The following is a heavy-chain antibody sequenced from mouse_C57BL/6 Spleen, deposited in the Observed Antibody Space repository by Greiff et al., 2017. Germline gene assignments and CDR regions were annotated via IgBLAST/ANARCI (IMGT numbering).Heavy chain of an antibody. CDR2: ISYDGSN. Sequence: EVKLMESGPGLVKPSQSLSLTCSVTGYSITSGYYWNWIRQFPGNKLEWMGYISYDGSNNYNPSLKNRISITRDTSKNQFFLKLNSVTTEDTATYYCARRNSYYYDPLYYAMDYWGQGTSVTVSS. D-gene: IGHD1-1*01. CDR1: GYSITSGYY. V-gene: IGHV3-6*01. CDR3: ARRNSYYYDPLYYAMDY. J-gene: IGHJ4*01.